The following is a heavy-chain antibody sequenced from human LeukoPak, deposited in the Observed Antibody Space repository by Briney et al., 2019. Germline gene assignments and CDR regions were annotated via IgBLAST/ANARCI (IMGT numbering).Heavy chain of an antibody. CDR3: AKASPTAIVVLVAGPFDY. J-gene: IGHJ4*02. Sequence: PGGSLRLSCAASGFTFSSYAMSWVRQAPGKGLEWVSAISGSGGSTYYADSVKGRFTISRDNSKNTLYLQMNSLRAEDTAVYYCAKASPTAIVVLVAGPFDYWGQGTLVTISS. CDR2: ISGSGGST. CDR1: GFTFSSYA. D-gene: IGHD2-15*01. V-gene: IGHV3-23*01.